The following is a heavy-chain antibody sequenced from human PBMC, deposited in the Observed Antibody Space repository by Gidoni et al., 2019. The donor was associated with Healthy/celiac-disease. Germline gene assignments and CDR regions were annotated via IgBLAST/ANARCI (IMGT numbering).Heavy chain of an antibody. J-gene: IGHJ3*02. V-gene: IGHV3-21*01. Sequence: EVQLVESGGGLVKPGGSLRLSGAGSGSTFSSYSMNGVRQAPGKGLEWVSSISSSSSYIYYADSVKGRFTISRDNAKNSLYLQMNSLRAEDTAVYYCAREPADAFDIWGQGTMVTVSS. CDR2: ISSSSSYI. CDR1: GSTFSSYS. CDR3: AREPADAFDI.